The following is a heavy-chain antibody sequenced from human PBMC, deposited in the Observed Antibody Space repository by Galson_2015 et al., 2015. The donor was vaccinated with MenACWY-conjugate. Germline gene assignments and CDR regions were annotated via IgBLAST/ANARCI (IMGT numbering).Heavy chain of an antibody. Sequence: QSGAEVKKPGESLPITCRASDYTFPIFWIAWLRQTPGKGLELMGLIYPGDSDTRYSPSFQGQVTFSTDNSIKTAYLHWNSLKDSYSAMYCCARLNSYGPLTVLKVWALDIWGPVTLV. D-gene: IGHD2-8*01. J-gene: IGHJ3*02. CDR2: IYPGDSDT. CDR1: DYTFPIFW. V-gene: IGHV5-51*01. CDR3: ARLNSYGPLTVLKVWALDI.